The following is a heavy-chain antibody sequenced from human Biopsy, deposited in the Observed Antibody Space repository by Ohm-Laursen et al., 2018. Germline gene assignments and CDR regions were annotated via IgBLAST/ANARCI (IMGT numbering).Heavy chain of an antibody. CDR2: ITSSGAST. Sequence: SLSLSCTASGFTFSTYAMSWVRQAPGKGLEWVSSITSSGASTDFADSVKGRFTISRDNSKNTLYLQMNSLRAEDPAVYYCAKVSPTILSSFDYWGQGTLVTVSS. V-gene: IGHV3-23*01. D-gene: IGHD3-9*01. CDR3: AKVSPTILSSFDY. CDR1: GFTFSTYA. J-gene: IGHJ4*02.